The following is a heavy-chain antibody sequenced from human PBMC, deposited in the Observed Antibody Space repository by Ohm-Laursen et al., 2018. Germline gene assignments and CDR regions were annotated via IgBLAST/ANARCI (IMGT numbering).Heavy chain of an antibody. J-gene: IGHJ6*02. CDR1: GFPFSSYC. Sequence: GSLRLSCSASGFPFSSYCMSWVRQAPGKGLEWVANIKQDGSEKYYVDSVKGRFTISRDHAKNSLYLQMNSLRAEDTAVYYCVMRYSSGYYFGMDVWGQGTTVTVSS. CDR3: VMRYSSGYYFGMDV. CDR2: IKQDGSEK. V-gene: IGHV3-7*01. D-gene: IGHD6-25*01.